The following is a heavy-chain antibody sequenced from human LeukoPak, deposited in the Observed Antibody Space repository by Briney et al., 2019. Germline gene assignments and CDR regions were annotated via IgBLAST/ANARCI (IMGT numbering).Heavy chain of an antibody. Sequence: GRSLRLSCAASGFTFSSYAMHWVRQAPGKGLEWVAVISYDGSNKYYADSVKGRFTISRDNSKNTLYLQMNSLRAEDTAVYYCAKDQGVAAASLDYWGQGTLVTVSS. CDR1: GFTFSSYA. J-gene: IGHJ4*02. CDR3: AKDQGVAAASLDY. D-gene: IGHD6-13*01. V-gene: IGHV3-30-3*01. CDR2: ISYDGSNK.